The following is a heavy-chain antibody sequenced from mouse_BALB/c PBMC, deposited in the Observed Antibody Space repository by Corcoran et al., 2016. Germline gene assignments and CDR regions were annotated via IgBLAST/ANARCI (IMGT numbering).Heavy chain of an antibody. CDR3: ARSYVSAMDY. CDR1: GYTFTNYG. CDR2: INTYTGEP. Sequence: QIQLVQSGPELKKPGETVKISCKASGYTFTNYGMNWVKQAPGKGLKWMGWINTYTGEPTYADDFKGRFAFSLETSASTAYLQINNLKNEDMATYFWARSYVSAMDYWGQGTSVTVSS. J-gene: IGHJ4*01. V-gene: IGHV9-1*02. D-gene: IGHD1-1*01.